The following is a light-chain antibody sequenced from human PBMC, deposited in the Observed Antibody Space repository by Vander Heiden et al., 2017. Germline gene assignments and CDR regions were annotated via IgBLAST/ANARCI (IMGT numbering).Light chain of an antibody. CDR1: SRDVGAYDY. J-gene: IGLJ3*02. Sequence: SALTQPRSVSGSPGQSVTISCSGTSRDVGAYDYVSWYQQHPGKAPKLLIYAVTKWPSGVPDRFSGSKSGNTATLTISGLLTEDEADYYCCSYAGSYTWVFGGGTKVTVL. V-gene: IGLV2-11*01. CDR3: CSYAGSYTWV. CDR2: AVT.